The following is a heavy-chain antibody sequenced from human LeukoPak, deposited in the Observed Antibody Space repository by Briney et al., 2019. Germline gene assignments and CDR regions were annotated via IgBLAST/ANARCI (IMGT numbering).Heavy chain of an antibody. CDR2: TSIDGNIR. CDR1: GFAFSVFD. D-gene: IGHD2-15*01. Sequence: TGGSLRLSCTASGFAFSVFDMHWVRQAPGKGLEWVAVTSIDGNIRYYADSVKGRFIISRDNSKNTLYPQMNSLRPDDAAVYYCARDPFHGGPDVCDIWGQGTTVTVSS. J-gene: IGHJ3*02. CDR3: ARDPFHGGPDVCDI. V-gene: IGHV3-30-3*01.